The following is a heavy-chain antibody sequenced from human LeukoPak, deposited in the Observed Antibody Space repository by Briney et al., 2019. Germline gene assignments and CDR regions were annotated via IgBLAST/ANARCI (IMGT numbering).Heavy chain of an antibody. J-gene: IGHJ4*02. CDR3: AGLNYDWLQYYFDY. CDR2: ISGSGGST. V-gene: IGHV3-23*01. CDR1: GFTFSSYA. D-gene: IGHD3-3*01. Sequence: PGGSLRLSCAASGFTFSSYAMSWVRQAPGKGLEWVSAISGSGGSTYYADSVKGRFTISRDNSKNTLYLQMNSLRAEDTAVYYCAGLNYDWLQYYFDYWGQGTLVTVSS.